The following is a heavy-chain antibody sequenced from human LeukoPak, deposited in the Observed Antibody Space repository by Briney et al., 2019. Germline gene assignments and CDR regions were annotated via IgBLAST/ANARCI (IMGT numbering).Heavy chain of an antibody. CDR1: GFTFSSYA. V-gene: IGHV3-23*01. J-gene: IGHJ4*02. Sequence: GGSLRLSCAASGFTFSSYAMSWVRQAPGKGLEWVSAISGSGGSTYYADSVKGRFTISRDNSKNTLYLQMNSLRAEDTAVYYCAKAPVTSCRGAFCYPFDYWGQGTLVTVSS. CDR2: ISGSGGST. CDR3: AKAPVTSCRGAFCYPFDY. D-gene: IGHD2-15*01.